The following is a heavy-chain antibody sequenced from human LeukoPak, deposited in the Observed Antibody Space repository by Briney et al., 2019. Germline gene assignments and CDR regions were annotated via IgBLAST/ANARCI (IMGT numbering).Heavy chain of an antibody. J-gene: IGHJ4*02. Sequence: GGSLRLSCAASGFTFSIYWMHWVRQAPGKGLVWVSLINSDGSSTSYADSVKGRFTISRDNSKNTVYLQMNSLRAEDTAVYFCARRTQSGTYYYFDYRGQGTLVTVSS. V-gene: IGHV3-74*01. CDR2: INSDGSST. D-gene: IGHD1-26*01. CDR1: GFTFSIYW. CDR3: ARRTQSGTYYYFDY.